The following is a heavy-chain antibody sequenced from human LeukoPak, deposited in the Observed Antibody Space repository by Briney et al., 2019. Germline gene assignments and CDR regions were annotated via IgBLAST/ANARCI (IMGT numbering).Heavy chain of an antibody. CDR1: GFTVSSDY. D-gene: IGHD1-26*01. CDR2: IYSGGST. J-gene: IGHJ3*02. CDR3: ARGQSYYEAFDI. Sequence: PGGSLRLSCAATGFTVSSDYMSWVRQPPGKGLEWVSVIYSGGSTNYADSVKGRFTISRDNSKNTLHLQMNSLRVEDTAVYYGARGQSYYEAFDIWGQGTMVTVSS. V-gene: IGHV3-53*03.